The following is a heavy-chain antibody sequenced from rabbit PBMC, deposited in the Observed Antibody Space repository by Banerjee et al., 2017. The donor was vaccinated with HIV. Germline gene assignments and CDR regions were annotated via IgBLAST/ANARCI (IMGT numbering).Heavy chain of an antibody. CDR2: NGAGASGHI. J-gene: IGHJ4*01. CDR3: ARFVKYDDYNDL. CDR1: GFSFSGSYW. D-gene: IGHD2-1*01. V-gene: IGHV1S45*01. Sequence: QEQLVESGGGLVQPEGSLTLTCTASGFSFSGSYWICWVRQAPGKGLEWNTCNGAGASGHIDYGSWAEGRFTISRASSTSMTLQMSSLAAAKTATYFCARFVKYDDYNDLWGPGTLVTVS.